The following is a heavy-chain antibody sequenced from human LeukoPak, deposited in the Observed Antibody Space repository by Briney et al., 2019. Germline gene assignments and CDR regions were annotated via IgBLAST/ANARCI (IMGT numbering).Heavy chain of an antibody. CDR2: TYYRSKWYT. D-gene: IGHD2-8*01. CDR1: GDSVSSNSAA. Sequence: SQTLSLTCAISGDSVSSNSAAWSWIRQSPSRGLEWLGRTYYRSKWYTDYPVSVKSRITINSDTSKNQFSLQLNSVTTEDTAVYYCASDRVGVDAFDIWGQGTMVTVSS. J-gene: IGHJ3*02. V-gene: IGHV6-1*01. CDR3: ASDRVGVDAFDI.